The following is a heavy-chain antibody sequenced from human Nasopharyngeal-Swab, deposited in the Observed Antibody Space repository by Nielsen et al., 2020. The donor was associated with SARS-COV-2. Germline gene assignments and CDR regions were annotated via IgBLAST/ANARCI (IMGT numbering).Heavy chain of an antibody. CDR3: AKSDDAVDI. CDR2: ISDSGGRT. CDR1: GSTLYTYA. J-gene: IGHJ3*02. V-gene: IGHV3-23*01. Sequence: GESLKISCASSGSTLYTYAMSWVRQAPGSGLEWLSAISDSGGRTYYADSVKGRFTISRDNSQNTLFLQMNSLRAEDTAVYYCAKSDDAVDIWGQGTMVTVSS.